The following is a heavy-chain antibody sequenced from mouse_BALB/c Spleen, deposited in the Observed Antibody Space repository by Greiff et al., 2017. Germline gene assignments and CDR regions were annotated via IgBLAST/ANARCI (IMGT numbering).Heavy chain of an antibody. CDR3: ARDLLRYFDY. Sequence: EVMLVESGGGLVQPGGSRKLSCAASGFTFSSFGMHWVRQAPEKGLEWVAYISSGSSTIYYADTVKGRFTISRDNPKNTLFLQMTSLRSEDTAMYYCARDLLRYFDYWGQGTTLTVSS. D-gene: IGHD1-1*01. CDR1: GFTFSSFG. CDR2: ISSGSSTI. V-gene: IGHV5-17*02. J-gene: IGHJ2*01.